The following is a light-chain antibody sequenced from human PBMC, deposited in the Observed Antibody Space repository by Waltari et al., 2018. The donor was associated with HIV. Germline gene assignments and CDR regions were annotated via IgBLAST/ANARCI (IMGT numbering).Light chain of an antibody. CDR3: CAYAGSTTYVI. J-gene: IGLJ2*01. CDR2: EVS. Sequence: QSALTPPASVSGSPGQSITISCTCTSSDLGGSNLVPRYQQHPGKAPKLMIYEVSKRPSGVSNRFSGSKSGNTASLTISGLQAEDEADYYCCAYAGSTTYVIFGGGTKLTVL. CDR1: SSDLGGSNL. V-gene: IGLV2-23*02.